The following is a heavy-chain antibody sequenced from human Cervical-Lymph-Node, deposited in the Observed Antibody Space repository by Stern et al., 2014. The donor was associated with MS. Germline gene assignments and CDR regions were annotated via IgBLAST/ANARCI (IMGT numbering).Heavy chain of an antibody. CDR1: GGSISSYY. D-gene: IGHD3-22*01. CDR2: IYYSGST. CDR3: ARGRHTYYYDSSGYLFDY. J-gene: IGHJ4*02. Sequence: QVQLQESGPGLVKPSETLSLTCTVSGGSISSYYWSWIRQPPGKGLEWIGYIYYSGSTNYNPSLKSRVTISVDTSKNQFSLKLSSVTAADTAVYYCARGRHTYYYDSSGYLFDYWGQGTLVTVSS. V-gene: IGHV4-59*01.